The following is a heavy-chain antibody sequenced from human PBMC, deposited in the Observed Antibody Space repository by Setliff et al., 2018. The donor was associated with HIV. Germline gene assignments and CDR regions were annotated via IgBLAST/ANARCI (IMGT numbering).Heavy chain of an antibody. V-gene: IGHV3-21*01. CDR3: ARKLRPGHGVDV. D-gene: IGHD3-10*01. J-gene: IGHJ6*02. CDR1: GFTFSNFG. Sequence: PGGSLRLSCAASGFTFSNFGMNWVRQAPGKGLEWISSISSSDYMYYADSVKGRFTISRDNAKNSLYLQMSSLRAEDTAIYYCARKLRPGHGVDVWGQGTTVTVSS. CDR2: ISSSDYM.